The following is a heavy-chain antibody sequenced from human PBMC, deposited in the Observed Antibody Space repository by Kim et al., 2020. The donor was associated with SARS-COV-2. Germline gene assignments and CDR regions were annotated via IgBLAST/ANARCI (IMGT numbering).Heavy chain of an antibody. Sequence: SETLSLTCAVYGGSFSGYYWSWIRQPPGKGLEWIGEINHSGSTNYNPSLKSRVTISVDTSKNQFSLKLSSVTAADTAVYYCARGGSSSWEGLVYYYYYYYMDVWGKGTTVTVSS. V-gene: IGHV4-34*01. CDR3: ARGGSSSWEGLVYYYYYYYMDV. CDR2: INHSGST. CDR1: GGSFSGYY. D-gene: IGHD6-13*01. J-gene: IGHJ6*03.